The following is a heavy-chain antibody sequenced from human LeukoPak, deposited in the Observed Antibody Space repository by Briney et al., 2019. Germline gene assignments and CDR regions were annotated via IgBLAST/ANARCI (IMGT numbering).Heavy chain of an antibody. CDR2: ISGSGGST. D-gene: IGHD6-19*01. CDR3: AKDWQWLVFGLFDY. Sequence: PGGSLRLSCAAAGFTFSDYAMTWVRQAPGKGLEWVSVISGSGGSTHYADSVKGRFTISRDNSKNMLYLQMNSLRADDTAVYYCAKDWQWLVFGLFDYWGQGTLVTVSS. CDR1: GFTFSDYA. J-gene: IGHJ4*02. V-gene: IGHV3-23*01.